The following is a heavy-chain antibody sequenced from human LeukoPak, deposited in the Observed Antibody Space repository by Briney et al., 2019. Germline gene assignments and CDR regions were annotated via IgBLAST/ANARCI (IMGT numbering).Heavy chain of an antibody. CDR1: GVSISSSSYY. CDR2: IYTSGST. D-gene: IGHD3-9*01. V-gene: IGHV4-39*07. CDR3: ARENQDDIPTSYYYYYYMDV. J-gene: IGHJ6*03. Sequence: PSETLSLTCTVSGVSISSSSYYWGWIRQPPGKGLEWIGSIYTSGSTNYNPSLKSRVTMSVDTSKNQFSLKLSSVTAADTAVYYCARENQDDIPTSYYYYYYMDVWGKGTTVTVSS.